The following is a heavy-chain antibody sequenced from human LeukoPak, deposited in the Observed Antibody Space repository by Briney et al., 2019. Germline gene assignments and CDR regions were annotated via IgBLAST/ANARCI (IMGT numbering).Heavy chain of an antibody. Sequence: QPGGSLRLSCAASGFTFSSHGMNWVRQAPGKGLEWVSGISPNGVITYYADSVKGRFTISRDNSKGTVSLQMNSLRAEDTAVYYCARESGSVTSEVDFDYWGQGTLVTVSS. V-gene: IGHV3-23*01. CDR1: GFTFSSHG. CDR2: ISPNGVIT. CDR3: ARESGSVTSEVDFDY. J-gene: IGHJ4*02. D-gene: IGHD4-17*01.